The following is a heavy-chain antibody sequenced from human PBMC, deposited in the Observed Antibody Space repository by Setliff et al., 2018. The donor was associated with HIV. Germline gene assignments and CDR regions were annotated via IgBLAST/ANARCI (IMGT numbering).Heavy chain of an antibody. J-gene: IGHJ4*02. CDR2: ISSSSSYI. D-gene: IGHD3-22*01. CDR1: GFTFSSYV. CDR3: AKELAASGLGYFDS. Sequence: PGGSLRLSCAATGFTFSSYVLHWVRQAPGKGLEWVSSISSSSSYIYYADSVKGRFTISRDNSKNTVYLQMNSLRAEDTAEYYCAKELAASGLGYFDSWGRGILVTVSS. V-gene: IGHV3-21*04.